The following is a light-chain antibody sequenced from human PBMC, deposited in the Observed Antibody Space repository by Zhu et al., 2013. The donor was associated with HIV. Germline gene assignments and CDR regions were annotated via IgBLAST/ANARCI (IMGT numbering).Light chain of an antibody. CDR1: QSVSSSY. CDR3: QQYGSSLL. CDR2: GAS. Sequence: EIVLTQSPGTLSLSPGERATLSCRASQSVSSSYSAWYQQKPGQAPRLLIYGASSRATGIPDRFSGSGSGTDFTLTISRLEPEDFAVYYCQQYGSSLLFGPGTKVDIK. J-gene: IGKJ3*01. V-gene: IGKV3-20*01.